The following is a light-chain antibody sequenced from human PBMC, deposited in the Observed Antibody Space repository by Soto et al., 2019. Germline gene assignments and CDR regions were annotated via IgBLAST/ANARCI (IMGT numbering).Light chain of an antibody. V-gene: IGKV3-11*01. CDR2: DAS. Sequence: EIVLTQSPATLSLSPGERATLSCRASQSVSSYFAWYQQKPGQAPRLLIYDASNRATGIPARFSGSGSGTDFTLTISTLEPEDFGVYHCQQHRKWPLTFGGGTKVEIK. CDR3: QQHRKWPLT. CDR1: QSVSSY. J-gene: IGKJ4*01.